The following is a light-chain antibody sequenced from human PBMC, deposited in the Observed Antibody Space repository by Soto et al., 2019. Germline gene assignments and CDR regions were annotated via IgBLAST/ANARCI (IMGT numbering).Light chain of an antibody. CDR3: QHYYEWPRT. V-gene: IGKV3-15*01. J-gene: IGKJ1*01. CDR2: GAS. Sequence: EIVMTQSPATLSLSPGERATLSCRASQSVSSSLAWYQQKPGQAPRLLIHGASTRATGIAARFSASGSGTEFTLTISSLQSEDFAVYYCQHYYEWPRTFGQGTEVEIK. CDR1: QSVSSS.